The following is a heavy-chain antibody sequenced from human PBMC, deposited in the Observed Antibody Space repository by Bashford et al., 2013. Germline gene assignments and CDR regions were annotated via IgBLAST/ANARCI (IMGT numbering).Heavy chain of an antibody. CDR3: AKDVGIETGNIWYFHGMDV. J-gene: IGHJ6*01. Sequence: VRQAPGKGLEWVSVLYQGGITYYAESVKGRFTISRDDSKNTLYLQMNSLRAEDTAVYYCAKDVGIETGNIWYFHGMDVWGPRDHGHRLL. D-gene: IGHD2/OR15-2a*01. V-gene: IGHV3-53*01. CDR2: LYQGGIT.